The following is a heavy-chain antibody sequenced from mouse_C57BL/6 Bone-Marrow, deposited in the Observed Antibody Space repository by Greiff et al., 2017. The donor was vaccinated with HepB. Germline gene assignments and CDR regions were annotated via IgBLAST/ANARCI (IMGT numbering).Heavy chain of an antibody. CDR1: GYTFTSYW. CDR3: ARWGVYGSSYWYFDV. V-gene: IGHV1-61*01. Sequence: QVQLQQPGAELVRPGSSVKLSCKASGYTFTSYWMDWVKQRPGQGLEWIGNIYPSDSETHYNQKFKDKATLTVDKSSSTAYMQLSSLTSEDSAVYYCARWGVYGSSYWYFDVWGTGTTVTVSS. J-gene: IGHJ1*03. D-gene: IGHD1-1*01. CDR2: IYPSDSET.